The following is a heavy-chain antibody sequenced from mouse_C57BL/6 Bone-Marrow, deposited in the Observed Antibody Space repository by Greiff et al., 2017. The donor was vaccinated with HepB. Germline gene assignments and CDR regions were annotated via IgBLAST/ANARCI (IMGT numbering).Heavy chain of an antibody. J-gene: IGHJ4*01. V-gene: IGHV1-47*01. CDR2: FHPYNDDT. CDR3: AIIYYYGSSYAMDY. D-gene: IGHD1-1*01. CDR1: GYTFTTYP. Sequence: QVQLQQSGAELVKPGASVKMSCKASGYTFTTYPIEWMKQNHGKSLEWIGNFHPYNDDTKYNEKFKGKATLTVEKSSSTVYLELSRLTSDHSAVYYCAIIYYYGSSYAMDYWGQGTSVTVSS.